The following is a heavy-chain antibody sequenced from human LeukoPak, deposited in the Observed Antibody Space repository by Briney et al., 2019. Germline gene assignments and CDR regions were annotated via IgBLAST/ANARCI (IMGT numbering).Heavy chain of an antibody. D-gene: IGHD3-22*01. Sequence: ASVKVSCKASGYTFTSYGISWVRQAPGQGLEWMGWISAYNGNTNYAQKLQGRVTMTTDTSTSTAYMELRSLRSDDTAVYYCARASSDYYDTPSPYYYYGMDVWGQGTTVTVSS. CDR1: GYTFTSYG. V-gene: IGHV1-18*01. CDR3: ARASSDYYDTPSPYYYYGMDV. J-gene: IGHJ6*02. CDR2: ISAYNGNT.